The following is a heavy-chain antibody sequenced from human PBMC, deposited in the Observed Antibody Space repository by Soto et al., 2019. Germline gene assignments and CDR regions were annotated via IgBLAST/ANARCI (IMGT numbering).Heavy chain of an antibody. CDR1: GGSFSGYY. D-gene: IGHD6-13*01. V-gene: IGHV4-34*01. Sequence: PSETLSLTCAVYGGSFSGYYWSWIRQPPGKGLEWIGEINHSGSTNYNPSLKSRVTISVDTSKNQFSLKLSSVTAADTAVYYCARGYSSSWYTQNYYYYGMDVWGQGTTVTVSS. J-gene: IGHJ6*02. CDR3: ARGYSSSWYTQNYYYYGMDV. CDR2: INHSGST.